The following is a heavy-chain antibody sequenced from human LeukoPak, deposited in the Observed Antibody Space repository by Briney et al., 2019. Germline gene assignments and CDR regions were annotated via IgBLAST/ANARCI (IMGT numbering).Heavy chain of an antibody. CDR2: IKEDGSDK. CDR3: ARLWGDATIFDL. J-gene: IGHJ4*02. V-gene: IGHV3-7*01. Sequence: PGGSLRLSCAASGFSFNSYQMSWVRQAPGKGLEWVATIKEDGSDKYYVDSVKGRFTVSRDNAEKSLYLQTNSLGAEDTAIYYCARLWGDATIFDLWGQGTLVTVSS. CDR1: GFSFNSYQ. D-gene: IGHD5-12*01.